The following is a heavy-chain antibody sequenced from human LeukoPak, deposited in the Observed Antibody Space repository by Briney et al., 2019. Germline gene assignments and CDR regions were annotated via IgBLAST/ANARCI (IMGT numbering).Heavy chain of an antibody. J-gene: IGHJ4*02. CDR3: ARGFYDSSGHYYAPADY. V-gene: IGHV3-74*01. D-gene: IGHD3-22*01. CDR1: VFTFSRFW. Sequence: GGSLRLSCAASVFTFSRFWMVWVRQAPGKGLVWVSHNNSDGSGTTYADCVKGRFTISRDNAKNTLYLQMNSLRDEDTAVYYCARGFYDSSGHYYAPADYWGQGTLVTVSS. CDR2: NNSDGSGT.